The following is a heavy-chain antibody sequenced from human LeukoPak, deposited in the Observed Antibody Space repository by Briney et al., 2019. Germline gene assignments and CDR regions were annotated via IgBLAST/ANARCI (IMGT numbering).Heavy chain of an antibody. D-gene: IGHD1-1*01. Sequence: PSETLSLTCTVSGGSMSNSYWSWIRQPAGKGLEWIGRIYTSGSTNCNPSLKSRVTMSIDMSKNQFSLKLTSVTAADTAVYYCAKLDRPRNWNWRFDPWGQGALVTVSS. CDR2: IYTSGST. V-gene: IGHV4-4*07. CDR1: GGSMSNSY. CDR3: AKLDRPRNWNWRFDP. J-gene: IGHJ5*02.